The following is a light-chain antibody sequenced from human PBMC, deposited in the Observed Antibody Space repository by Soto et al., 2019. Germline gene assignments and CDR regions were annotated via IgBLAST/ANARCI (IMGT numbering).Light chain of an antibody. V-gene: IGLV2-23*01. J-gene: IGLJ1*01. CDR3: CSYERNSTYV. CDR1: SSDVGSSNL. Sequence: QSALTQPASVSGSPGQSITISCTGTSSDVGSSNLVSWYQQHPGKAPKLMIYEDNKRPSGVSNRFSVSKSGYTASLTISGLQAEDEADYYCCSYERNSTYVFGSGTKLTVL. CDR2: EDN.